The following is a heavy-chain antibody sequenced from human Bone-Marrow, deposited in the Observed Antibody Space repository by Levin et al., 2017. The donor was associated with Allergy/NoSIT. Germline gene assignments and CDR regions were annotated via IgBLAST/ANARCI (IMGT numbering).Heavy chain of an antibody. D-gene: IGHD4/OR15-4a*01. CDR2: IDSSGST. Sequence: KTSETLSLTCTVSGGSISGHFWSWIRQPPGKGLEWIGFIDSSGSTNYNLSLKSRVTISVDTSKNQFSLRLNSVTAADTAVYYCARGGASSKYFDYWGQGALVTVSA. CDR1: GGSISGHF. V-gene: IGHV4-59*11. J-gene: IGHJ4*02. CDR3: ARGGASSKYFDY.